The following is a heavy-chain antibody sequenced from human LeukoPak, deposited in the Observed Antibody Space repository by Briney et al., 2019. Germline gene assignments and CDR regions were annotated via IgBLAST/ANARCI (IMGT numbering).Heavy chain of an antibody. CDR2: IIPIFGTA. D-gene: IGHD6-13*01. CDR1: GGTFSSYA. Sequence: ASVKVSCKASGGTFSSYAISWVRQVPGQGLEWMGGIIPIFGTANYAQKFQGRVTITTDESTSTAYMELSSLRSEDTAVYYCARGGWYSSSFDPWGQGTLVTVSS. CDR3: ARGGWYSSSFDP. V-gene: IGHV1-69*05. J-gene: IGHJ5*02.